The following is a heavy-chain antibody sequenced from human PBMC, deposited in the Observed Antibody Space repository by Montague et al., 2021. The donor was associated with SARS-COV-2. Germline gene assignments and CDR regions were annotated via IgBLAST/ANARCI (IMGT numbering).Heavy chain of an antibody. V-gene: IGHV4-61*02. CDR3: AREVGRYYDWCPDS. J-gene: IGHJ4*02. CDR1: GGSISSGNYY. D-gene: IGHD1-26*01. Sequence: TLSLICTVSGGSISSGNYYWCWIRQPAGKVLEWIGRIYTSGSTNYNPSLKRRVTISADTSKNQFSLKLSSMTAADTAVYYCAREVGRYYDWCPDSWGQGTRVTVAS. CDR2: IYTSGST.